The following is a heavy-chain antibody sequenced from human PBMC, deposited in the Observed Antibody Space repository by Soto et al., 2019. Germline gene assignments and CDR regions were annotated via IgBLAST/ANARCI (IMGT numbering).Heavy chain of an antibody. J-gene: IGHJ6*02. Sequence: QVQLVESGGGVVQPGRSLRLSCAASGFTFSSYGMHWVRQAPGKGLEWVAVISYDGSNKYYADSVKGRFTISRDNSKNSLYLQMNSLRAEDTAVYYCAKVLYDSSGYYPSYYYGMDVWGQGTTVTVSS. V-gene: IGHV3-30*18. CDR2: ISYDGSNK. CDR3: AKVLYDSSGYYPSYYYGMDV. D-gene: IGHD3-22*01. CDR1: GFTFSSYG.